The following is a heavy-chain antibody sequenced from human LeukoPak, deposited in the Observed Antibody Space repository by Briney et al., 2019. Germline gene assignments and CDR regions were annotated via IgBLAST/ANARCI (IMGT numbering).Heavy chain of an antibody. CDR3: GRDPNGDYVGAFEF. CDR1: GFTFSSFA. J-gene: IGHJ3*01. D-gene: IGHD4-17*01. V-gene: IGHV3-23*01. CDR2: IRGGGAAT. Sequence: GGSLRLSCAASGFTFSSFAMTWVRQSPGKGLEWVSSIRGGGAATGYADSVRGRFTIFRDNSKNTLYLQINSLRAEDSAVYFCGRDPNGDYVGAFEFWGQGTLVTVSS.